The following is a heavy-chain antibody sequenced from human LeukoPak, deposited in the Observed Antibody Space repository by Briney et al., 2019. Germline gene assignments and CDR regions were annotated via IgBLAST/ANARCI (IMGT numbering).Heavy chain of an antibody. CDR1: GDSVSSNSAA. D-gene: IGHD5-12*01. J-gene: IGHJ5*02. CDR3: ARAGHSGYDSGVGRFDP. V-gene: IGHV6-1*01. Sequence: SQTLSLTCAISGDSVSSNSAAWNWIRQSPSRGLEWLGRTYYRSKWYNDYAVSVESRITINPDTSKNQFSLQLNSVTPEDTAVYYCARAGHSGYDSGVGRFDPWGQGTLVTVSS. CDR2: TYYRSKWYN.